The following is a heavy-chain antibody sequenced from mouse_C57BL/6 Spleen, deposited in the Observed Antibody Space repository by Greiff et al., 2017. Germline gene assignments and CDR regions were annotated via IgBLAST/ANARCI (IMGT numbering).Heavy chain of an antibody. CDR3: ARDSSYYYGRSFTYFDV. Sequence: EVQRVESEGGLVQPGSSMKLSCTASGFTFSDYYMAWVRQVPEKGLEWVANINYDGSSTYYLDSLKSRFIISRDNAKNILYLQMSSLMSEDTATYYCARDSSYYYGRSFTYFDVWGTGTTVTVAS. CDR1: GFTFSDYY. J-gene: IGHJ1*03. V-gene: IGHV5-16*01. D-gene: IGHD1-1*01. CDR2: INYDGSST.